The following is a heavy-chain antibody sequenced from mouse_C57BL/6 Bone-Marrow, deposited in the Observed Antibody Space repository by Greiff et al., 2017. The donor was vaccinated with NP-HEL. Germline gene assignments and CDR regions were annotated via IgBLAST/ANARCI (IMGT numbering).Heavy chain of an antibody. CDR2: IWSGGST. CDR1: GFSLTSYG. CDR3: AGTGTSAY. J-gene: IGHJ3*01. D-gene: IGHD4-1*01. Sequence: VQVVESGPGLVQPSQSLSITCTVSGFSLTSYGVHWVRQSPGKGLEWLGVIWSGGSTDYNAAFISRLSISKDNSKSQVFFKMNSLQADDTAIYYCAGTGTSAYWGQGTLVTVSA. V-gene: IGHV2-2*01.